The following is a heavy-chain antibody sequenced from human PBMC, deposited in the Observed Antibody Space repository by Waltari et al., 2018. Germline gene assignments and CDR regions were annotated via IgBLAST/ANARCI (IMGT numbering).Heavy chain of an antibody. D-gene: IGHD1-1*01. CDR2: VRYDGNNQ. CDR3: AKGLGTVTDL. J-gene: IGHJ5*02. Sequence: QVSLVESGGGVVRPGGSLRLACTASGFSFSTFGIHWIRQAPGKGLELVAYVRYDGNNQEYADSVKGRFTISRDNSKNTLYLQMNSLTLEDTALYFCAKGLGTVTDLWGQGTVVTVSS. CDR1: GFSFSTFG. V-gene: IGHV3-30*02.